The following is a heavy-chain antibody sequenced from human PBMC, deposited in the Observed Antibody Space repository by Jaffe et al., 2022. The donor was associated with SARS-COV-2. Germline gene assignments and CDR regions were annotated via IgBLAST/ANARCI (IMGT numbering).Heavy chain of an antibody. D-gene: IGHD4-17*01. CDR2: IYPGDSNT. V-gene: IGHV5-51*01. CDR3: AKGRPTVTTNWAGAFDI. J-gene: IGHJ3*02. CDR1: GYSFSSYW. Sequence: EVQLVQSGAEVKKPGESLKISCKGSGYSFSSYWVGWVRQMPGKGLEWMGTIYPGDSNTRYSPSFEGQVAISADKSISTAYLQWSSLKASDTAMYYCAKGRPTVTTNWAGAFDIWGQGTVVTVSS.